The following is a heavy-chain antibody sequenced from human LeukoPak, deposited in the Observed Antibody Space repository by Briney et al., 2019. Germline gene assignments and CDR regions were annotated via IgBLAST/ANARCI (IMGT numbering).Heavy chain of an antibody. CDR3: AKGLTAPAHSWFDP. J-gene: IGHJ5*02. D-gene: IGHD6-13*01. Sequence: GGSLRLSCAASGFTFSTYSMNWVRQAPGKGLEWVSSISSGSRYIYYADSVKGRFTISRDNAKNSLYLQMNRLRAEDTAVYYCAKGLTAPAHSWFDPWGQGTLVTVSS. CDR1: GFTFSTYS. V-gene: IGHV3-21*01. CDR2: ISSGSRYI.